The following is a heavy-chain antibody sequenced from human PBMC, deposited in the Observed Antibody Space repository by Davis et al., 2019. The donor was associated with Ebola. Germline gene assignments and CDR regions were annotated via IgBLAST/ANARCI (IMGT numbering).Heavy chain of an antibody. V-gene: IGHV3-30*02. J-gene: IGHJ6*02. Sequence: GESLKISCAASGFTFSSYGMHWVRQAPGKGLEWVAFIRYDGSNKYYADSVKGRFTISRDNSKNTLDLQMNSLRPEDTAVYYCAKDRTFTMVRRVIKYYYYYGMDVWGQGTTVTVSS. D-gene: IGHD3-10*01. CDR1: GFTFSSYG. CDR3: AKDRTFTMVRRVIKYYYYYGMDV. CDR2: IRYDGSNK.